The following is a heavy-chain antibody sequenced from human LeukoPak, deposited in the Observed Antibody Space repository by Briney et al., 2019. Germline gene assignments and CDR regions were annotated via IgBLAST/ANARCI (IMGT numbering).Heavy chain of an antibody. CDR1: GFTFSSYA. J-gene: IGHJ5*02. V-gene: IGHV3-30*04. CDR2: ISYDGSNK. CDR3: ARDRAYSYYDFWSGYYVNWFDP. D-gene: IGHD3-3*01. Sequence: GGSLRLSCAASGFTFSSYAMHWVHQAPGKGLEWVAVISYDGSNKYYADSVKGRFTISRDNSKNTLYLQMNSLRAEDTAVYYCARDRAYSYYDFWSGYYVNWFDPWGQGTLSPSPQ.